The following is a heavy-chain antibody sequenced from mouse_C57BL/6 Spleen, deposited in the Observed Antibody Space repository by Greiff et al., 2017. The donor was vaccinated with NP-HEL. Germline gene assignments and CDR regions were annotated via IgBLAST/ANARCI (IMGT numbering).Heavy chain of an antibody. V-gene: IGHV5-9-1*02. CDR1: GFTFTSYA. Sequence: EVQLVESGEGLVKPGGSLKLSCAASGFTFTSYAMSWVRQTPEKRLEWVASISRGSDYIYYADTVKGRFTISRANARNTLYLRMSSLKAEDTAMYYCTRQGSGHFDYWGQGTTLTVSS. CDR2: ISRGSDYI. CDR3: TRQGSGHFDY. J-gene: IGHJ2*01. D-gene: IGHD1-1*01.